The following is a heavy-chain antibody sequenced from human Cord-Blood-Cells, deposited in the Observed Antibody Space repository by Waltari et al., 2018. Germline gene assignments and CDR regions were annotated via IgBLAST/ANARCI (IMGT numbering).Heavy chain of an antibody. CDR3: ARGGIFGVVISWYFDL. CDR2: IIPIVGTA. Sequence: QVQLVQSGAEVKKPGSSVKVSCKASGGTFSSYAISWVRQAPGEGLEWMGVIIPIVGTATDAQRFQGRVTITADETTSTAYMELSSLRSEDTAVYYCARGGIFGVVISWYFDLWGRGTLVTVSS. D-gene: IGHD3-3*01. CDR1: GGTFSSYA. J-gene: IGHJ2*01. V-gene: IGHV1-69*01.